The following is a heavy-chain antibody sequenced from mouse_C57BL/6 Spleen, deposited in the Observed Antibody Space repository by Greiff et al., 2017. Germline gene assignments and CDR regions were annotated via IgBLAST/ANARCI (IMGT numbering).Heavy chain of an antibody. J-gene: IGHJ2*01. CDR1: GYSITSGYY. V-gene: IGHV3-6*01. Sequence: EESGPGLVKPSQSLSLTCSVTGYSITSGYYWNWIRQFPGNKLEWMGYISYDGSNNYNPSLKNRISITRDTSKNQFFLKLNSVTTEDTATYYCARDAVYDGYLDYWGQGTTLTVSS. CDR2: ISYDGSN. D-gene: IGHD2-3*01. CDR3: ARDAVYDGYLDY.